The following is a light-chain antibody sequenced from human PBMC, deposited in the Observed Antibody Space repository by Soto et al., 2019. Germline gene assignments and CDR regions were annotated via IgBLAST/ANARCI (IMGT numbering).Light chain of an antibody. J-gene: IGKJ1*01. Sequence: DIQMTQSPSSLSASVGNRVTITCRASQSISSYLNWYQQKPVKAAKLLIYAASSLQSGVPSRFSGSGSGTDFTLTISSLQPADFATHYCHLIYSTTPWTFGEGGKVDIK. CDR3: HLIYSTTPWT. CDR1: QSISSY. V-gene: IGKV1-39*01. CDR2: AAS.